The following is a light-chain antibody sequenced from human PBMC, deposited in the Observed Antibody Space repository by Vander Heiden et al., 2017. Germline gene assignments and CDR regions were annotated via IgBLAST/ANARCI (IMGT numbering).Light chain of an antibody. J-gene: IGKJ2*01. Sequence: EILLTQSPATLSLSPGERATLSCRASQSVGSKLHWFQQKPGQAPRLLIYDISNRASDIPVRFRGSGSGTDFTLTIDSLEPEDFAVYYCQQRNDWPVTFGQGTTMEI. CDR1: QSVGSK. CDR3: QQRNDWPVT. V-gene: IGKV3-11*01. CDR2: DIS.